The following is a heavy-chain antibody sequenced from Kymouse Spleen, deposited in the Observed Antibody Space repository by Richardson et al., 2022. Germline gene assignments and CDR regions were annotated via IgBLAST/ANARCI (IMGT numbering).Heavy chain of an antibody. D-gene: IGHD3-9*01. V-gene: IGHV4-31*03. J-gene: IGHJ4*02. CDR3: AGTYYDILTGYSLFDY. CDR2: IYYSGST. Sequence: QVQLQESGPGLVKPSQTLSLTCTVSGGSISSGGYYWSWIRQHPGKGLEWIGYIYYSGSTYYNPSLKSRVTISVDTSKNQFSLKLSSVTAADTAVYYCAGTYYDILTGYSLFDYWGQGTLVTVSS. CDR1: GGSISSGGYY.